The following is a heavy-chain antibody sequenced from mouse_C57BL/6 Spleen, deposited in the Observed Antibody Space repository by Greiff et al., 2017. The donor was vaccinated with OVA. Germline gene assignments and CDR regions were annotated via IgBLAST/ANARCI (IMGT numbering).Heavy chain of an antibody. D-gene: IGHD2-2*01. CDR2: INYDGSST. Sequence: EVHLVESEGGLVQPGSSMKLSCTASGFTFSDYYMAWVRQVPEKGLEWVANINYDGSSTYYLDSLKSRFIISRDNAKNILYLQMSSLKSEDTATYYCARVSYGYDKGAMDYWGQGTSVTVSS. CDR1: GFTFSDYY. V-gene: IGHV5-16*01. J-gene: IGHJ4*01. CDR3: ARVSYGYDKGAMDY.